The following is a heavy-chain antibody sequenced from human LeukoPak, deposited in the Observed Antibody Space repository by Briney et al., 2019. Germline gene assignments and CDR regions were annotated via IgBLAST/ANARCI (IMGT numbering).Heavy chain of an antibody. CDR2: ITSGGAP. CDR1: GFTFSNYA. CDR3: ARHIDCSSTSCYKYYYYGMDV. D-gene: IGHD2-2*02. Sequence: GGSLRLSCAASGFTFSNYAAMWVRQAPGQGLEWVSAITSGGAPRYADSVKGRFTISRDNSKNTLYLQMNSLRCEDTAVYYCARHIDCSSTSCYKYYYYGMDVWGQGTTVTVSS. J-gene: IGHJ6*02. V-gene: IGHV3-23*01.